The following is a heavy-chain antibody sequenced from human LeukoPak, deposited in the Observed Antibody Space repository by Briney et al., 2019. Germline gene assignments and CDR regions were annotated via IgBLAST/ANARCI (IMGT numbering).Heavy chain of an antibody. V-gene: IGHV3-33*01. J-gene: IGHJ4*02. CDR2: IWYDGSNK. D-gene: IGHD4-11*01. Sequence: GRSLRLSCAVPGFTFSSYGMHWVRQAPGKGLEWVAVIWYDGSNKYYADSVKGRFTISRDSSKNTLDLQMNSLRAEDTAVYYCVRVGYTNYGIDYWGQGTLVTVSS. CDR3: VRVGYTNYGIDY. CDR1: GFTFSSYG.